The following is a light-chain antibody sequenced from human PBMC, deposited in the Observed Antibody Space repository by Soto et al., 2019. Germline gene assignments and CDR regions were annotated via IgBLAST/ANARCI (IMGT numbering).Light chain of an antibody. Sequence: DIQMTQSPSSLSASVGDRVTITCRASQSISSYLNWYQQKPGKAPKLLIYAASSLQCGVPSRFSGSGSGTDFTLTISSLQPEDFATYYCQQSYSTPFITFGQGTRLEI. CDR3: QQSYSTPFIT. CDR1: QSISSY. V-gene: IGKV1-39*01. J-gene: IGKJ5*01. CDR2: AAS.